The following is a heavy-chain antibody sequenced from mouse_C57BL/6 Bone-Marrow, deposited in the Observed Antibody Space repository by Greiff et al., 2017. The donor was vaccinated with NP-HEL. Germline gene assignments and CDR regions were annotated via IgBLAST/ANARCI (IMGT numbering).Heavy chain of an antibody. Sequence: QVQLQQSGAELVRPGTSVKVSCKASGYAFTNYLIEWVKQRPGQGLEWIGVINPGSGGTNYNEKFKGKATLTADKSSITAYMQLSSLTAEDSAVYFCARSRGGYWGQGTTLTVSS. CDR2: INPGSGGT. V-gene: IGHV1-54*01. J-gene: IGHJ2*01. CDR3: ARSRGGY. CDR1: GYAFTNYL.